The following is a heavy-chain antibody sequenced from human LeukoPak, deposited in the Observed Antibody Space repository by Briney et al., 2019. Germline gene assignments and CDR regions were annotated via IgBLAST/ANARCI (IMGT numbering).Heavy chain of an antibody. CDR2: IYPGDSDT. Sequence: GESLKICCKGSGYSFTSYWIGWVRQMPGKGLEWMGIIYPGDSDTRYSPSFQGQVTISADKSISTAYLQWSSLKASDTAMYYCARHAPGGEEQWLVLGYWGQGTLVTVSS. CDR1: GYSFTSYW. J-gene: IGHJ4*02. V-gene: IGHV5-51*01. D-gene: IGHD6-19*01. CDR3: ARHAPGGEEQWLVLGY.